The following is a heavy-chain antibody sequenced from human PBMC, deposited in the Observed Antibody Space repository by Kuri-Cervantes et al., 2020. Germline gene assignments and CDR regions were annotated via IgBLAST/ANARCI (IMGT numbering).Heavy chain of an antibody. CDR1: GFTFSSYW. Sequence: GGSLRLSCAASGFTFSSYWMSWVRQPPGKGLEWVSAISGSGGSTYYADSVKGRFTISRDNSKNTLYLQMNSLRAEDTAVYYCAKVGPMVRGIAFDPWGQGTLVTVSS. V-gene: IGHV3-23*01. CDR3: AKVGPMVRGIAFDP. D-gene: IGHD3-10*01. J-gene: IGHJ5*02. CDR2: ISGSGGST.